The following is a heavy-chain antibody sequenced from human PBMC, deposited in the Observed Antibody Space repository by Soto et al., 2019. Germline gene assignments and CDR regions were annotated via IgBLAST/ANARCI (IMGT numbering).Heavy chain of an antibody. V-gene: IGHV1-18*04. J-gene: IGHJ6*02. Sequence: QVRLVQSGGEMKKPGASVTVSCKASGYTFTTYGFNWVRQAPGQWLEWMGWISGYSGVTTYAQKLQGRVTMTTYTSTSKAYMDLRGLRSDDTAVYYCATSSPRGSYGPDDNGMGVCGQGTTVTVS. CDR2: ISGYSGVT. CDR3: ATSSPRGSYGPDDNGMGV. CDR1: GYTFTTYG. D-gene: IGHD5-18*01.